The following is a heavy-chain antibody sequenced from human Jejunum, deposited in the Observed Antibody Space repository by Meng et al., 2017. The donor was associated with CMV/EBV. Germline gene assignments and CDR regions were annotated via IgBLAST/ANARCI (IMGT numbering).Heavy chain of an antibody. CDR1: Y. J-gene: IGHJ6*02. Sequence: YWSWIRQPPGKGLSWIAYIYYSGRTNYNPSLKSRVTISVDTSKHQFSLKLSSVTAADTALYYCAKDMGGGSTRGNIYYYYYGMDVWGQGTTVTVSS. V-gene: IGHV4-59*13. CDR3: AKDMGGGSTRGNIYYYYYGMDV. D-gene: IGHD2-2*01. CDR2: IYYSGRT.